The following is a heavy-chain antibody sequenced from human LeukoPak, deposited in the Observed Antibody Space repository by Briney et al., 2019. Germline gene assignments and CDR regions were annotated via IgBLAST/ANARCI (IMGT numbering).Heavy chain of an antibody. CDR3: AKGVTVAATTPFGY. Sequence: GGSLRLSCAASGFTFSSCWMHWVRQAPGKGLVWVSRINSDGSSTSYADSVKGRFTISRDNAKNTLYLQMNSLRAEDTAVYYCAKGVTVAATTPFGYWGQGTLVTVPS. J-gene: IGHJ4*02. D-gene: IGHD2-15*01. V-gene: IGHV3-74*01. CDR2: INSDGSST. CDR1: GFTFSSCW.